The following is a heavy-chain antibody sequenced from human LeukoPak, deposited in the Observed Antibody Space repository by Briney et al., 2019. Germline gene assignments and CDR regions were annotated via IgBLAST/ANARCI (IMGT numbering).Heavy chain of an antibody. Sequence: GSVKVSCKASGYTFTGYYMHWVRQAPGQGLEWMGWMNPISGVTNFAQNFLGRVSMSRDTSIRTAYLDMYSLTFDDTAVFYCARGGYSGFDPFDYWGQGTLVTVSS. CDR1: GYTFTGYY. J-gene: IGHJ4*02. V-gene: IGHV1-2*02. D-gene: IGHD5-12*01. CDR3: ARGGYSGFDPFDY. CDR2: MNPISGVT.